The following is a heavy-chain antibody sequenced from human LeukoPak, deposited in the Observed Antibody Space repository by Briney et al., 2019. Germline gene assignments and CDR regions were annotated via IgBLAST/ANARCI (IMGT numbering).Heavy chain of an antibody. Sequence: PGGSLRLSCAASGFTVSSNYMSWVRQAPGKGLEWVSAISGSGGSTYYADSVKGRLTISRDNSKNTLYLQMNSLRAEDTAVYYCAKTNYYDTPFDYWGQGTLVTVSS. J-gene: IGHJ4*02. CDR2: ISGSGGST. D-gene: IGHD3-22*01. V-gene: IGHV3-23*01. CDR3: AKTNYYDTPFDY. CDR1: GFTVSSNY.